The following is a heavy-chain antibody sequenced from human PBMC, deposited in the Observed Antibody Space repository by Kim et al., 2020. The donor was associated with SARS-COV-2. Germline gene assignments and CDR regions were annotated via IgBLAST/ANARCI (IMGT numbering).Heavy chain of an antibody. CDR3: ATKAVAGLLFDY. CDR1: GGSISSSHW. D-gene: IGHD6-19*01. J-gene: IGHJ4*02. CDR2: MYHSGNT. Sequence: SETLSLTCAVSGGSISSSHWWSWVRQPPGKGLEWMGEMYHSGNTNYNPSLKSRVTISVDKSKNQFSLKLSSVTAADTAVYYCATKAVAGLLFDYWGQGTLVTVSS. V-gene: IGHV4-4*02.